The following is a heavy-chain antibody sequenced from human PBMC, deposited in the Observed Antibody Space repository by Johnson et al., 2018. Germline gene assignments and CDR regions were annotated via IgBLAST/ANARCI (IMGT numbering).Heavy chain of an antibody. CDR3: ARVRPPTGDFQH. CDR2: IYYSGST. V-gene: IGHV4-34*11. J-gene: IGHJ1*01. Sequence: QVQLQQWGAGLLKPSETLSLTCAVYGGSFSGYYWSWIRQPPGKGLEFIGYIYYSGSTNNTPSRQSQVTITVDTSKNQFPLKLSPGTAADTAVYYGARVRPPTGDFQHWGQGTLVTVSS. CDR1: GGSFSGYY. D-gene: IGHD4-17*01.